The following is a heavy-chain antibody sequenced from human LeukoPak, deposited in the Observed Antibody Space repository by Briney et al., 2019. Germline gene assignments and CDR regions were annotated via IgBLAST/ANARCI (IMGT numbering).Heavy chain of an antibody. D-gene: IGHD6-19*01. CDR2: MSQSGST. Sequence: SETLSLPCTVSGRQIYCRQWWSWVRQPPGKGLEWIGEMSQSGSTHYDPPRTGRVTVAVDKSNNQFSLTLNSATAADTAVYFCATHMAVIGTRGFDNWGQGTLVTVSS. V-gene: IGHV4-4*02. J-gene: IGHJ4*02. CDR3: ATHMAVIGTRGFDN. CDR1: GRQIYCRQW.